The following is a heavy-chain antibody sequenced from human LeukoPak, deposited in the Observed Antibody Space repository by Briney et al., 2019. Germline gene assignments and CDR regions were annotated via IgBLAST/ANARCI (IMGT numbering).Heavy chain of an antibody. V-gene: IGHV1-2*02. D-gene: IGHD1-7*01. CDR3: ARDIGQRVTGTPDDY. J-gene: IGHJ4*02. Sequence: ASVKVSCKASGYTFTGYYIHWVRQAPGQGLEWMGWVNPKSGGTNYAQKFQGRVTMTRDTSISTAYMELSSLRSDDTAVYYCARDIGQRVTGTPDDYWGQGTLVTVSS. CDR1: GYTFTGYY. CDR2: VNPKSGGT.